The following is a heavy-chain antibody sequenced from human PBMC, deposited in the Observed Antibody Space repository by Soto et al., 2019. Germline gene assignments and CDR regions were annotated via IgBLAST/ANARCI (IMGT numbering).Heavy chain of an antibody. J-gene: IGHJ4*02. Sequence: GGSLRLSYVACGFTFDADAMHWVRQAPGKGLEWVSGISLNSGSVGYGDSVKGRFSISRDISKNTLYLQMNSLRAEDTAVYYCHDYGYWGQGTLVTVSS. D-gene: IGHD4-17*01. CDR1: GFTFDADA. CDR2: ISLNSGSV. V-gene: IGHV3-9*01. CDR3: HDYGY.